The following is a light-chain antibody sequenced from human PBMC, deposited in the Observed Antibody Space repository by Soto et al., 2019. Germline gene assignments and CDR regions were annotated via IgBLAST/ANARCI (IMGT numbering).Light chain of an antibody. J-gene: IGLJ1*01. V-gene: IGLV2-14*01. CDR3: SSYTSSSPDV. CDR1: SSDVGGYNY. Sequence: QSVLTQPASVSGSPGQSITISCTRTSSDVGGYNYVSWYQQHPGKAPKLMIYEVSNRPSGVSNRFSGSKSGNTASLTISGLQAEDEADYYCSSYTSSSPDVFGTGTKVTVL. CDR2: EVS.